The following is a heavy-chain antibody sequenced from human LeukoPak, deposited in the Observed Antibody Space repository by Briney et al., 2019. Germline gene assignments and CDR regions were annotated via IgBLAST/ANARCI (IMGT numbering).Heavy chain of an antibody. Sequence: KSSETLSLTCTVSGGSIRNYYWSWIRQPPGKGLEWIGYIYYSGSTNYNPSLKSRVTISVDTSKNQFSLKLSSVTAADTAVYYCARVDPDSSSTLEVFDYWGQGTLVTVSS. V-gene: IGHV4-59*01. CDR3: ARVDPDSSSTLEVFDY. CDR1: GGSIRNYY. CDR2: IYYSGST. J-gene: IGHJ4*02. D-gene: IGHD6-6*01.